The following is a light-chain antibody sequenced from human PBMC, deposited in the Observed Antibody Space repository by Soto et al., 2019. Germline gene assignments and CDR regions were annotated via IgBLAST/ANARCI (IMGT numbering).Light chain of an antibody. CDR3: AAWDDSLNGPV. J-gene: IGLJ3*02. V-gene: IGLV1-44*01. Sequence: QSALTQPPSASGTPGQRVTISCSGSRSNIGRNIVNWYQQLPGTAPKLLIFSTNQRPSGSPDRFSGSKFATAASLAISGLQSEDEADYYCAAWDDSLNGPVFGGGTQVTVL. CDR2: STN. CDR1: RSNIGRNI.